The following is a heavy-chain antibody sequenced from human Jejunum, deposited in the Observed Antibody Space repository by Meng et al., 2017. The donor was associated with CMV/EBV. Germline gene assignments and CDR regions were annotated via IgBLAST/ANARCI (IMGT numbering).Heavy chain of an antibody. CDR2: ISAYNGNT. Sequence: QVQQLQSGSELKKPETLLNASCMASGYIFSNYGISMPQQAPGQGLEWMGWISAYNGNTNYAQNFQGTLTVTTDTSTNTAYMELTRLRSDDTAVYFCARGFHGDGYNYWGQGTLVTVSS. CDR1: GYIFSNYG. V-gene: IGHV1-18*01. D-gene: IGHD5-24*01. CDR3: ARGFHGDGYNY. J-gene: IGHJ4*02.